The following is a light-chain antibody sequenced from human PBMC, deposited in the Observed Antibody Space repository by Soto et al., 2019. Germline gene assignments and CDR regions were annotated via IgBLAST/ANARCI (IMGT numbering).Light chain of an antibody. J-gene: IGKJ5*01. CDR1: QGISSY. CDR3: LQHNSYPIT. V-gene: IGKV1-9*01. Sequence: IQLTQSPSSLSASVGDRVTITCRASQGISSYLAWYQQKPGQAPKLLIYAASNLQSGVPSRFSGSGSGTEFTLTISGLQPEDFAIYYCLQHNSYPITLGQGTRLEIK. CDR2: AAS.